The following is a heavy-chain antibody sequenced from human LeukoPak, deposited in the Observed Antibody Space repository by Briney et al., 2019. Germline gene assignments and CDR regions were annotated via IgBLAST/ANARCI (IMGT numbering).Heavy chain of an antibody. V-gene: IGHV1-2*02. Sequence: AASVKVSCKASGYTVTGSFMHWVRQAPGQGLEWMGNMNANNGDTRYAQKFQGRVTMTRDTYTSTAYMELSRLGSDDTAVYYCATMGYDSSGYEYSQHWGQGTLVTVSS. CDR1: GYTVTGSF. CDR2: MNANNGDT. CDR3: ATMGYDSSGYEYSQH. D-gene: IGHD3-22*01. J-gene: IGHJ1*01.